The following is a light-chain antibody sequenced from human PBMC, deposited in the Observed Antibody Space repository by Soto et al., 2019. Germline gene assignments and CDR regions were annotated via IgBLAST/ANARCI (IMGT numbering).Light chain of an antibody. CDR2: NVN. J-gene: IGLJ1*01. V-gene: IGLV2-14*01. CDR3: SSFTSSTTYV. Sequence: QSALTQPASVSGSPGQSITISCTGTSSAVVGYNYVSWYQQHPGEVPKLIIFNVNNRPSGVFYRFSGSKSGNTASLTISGLQAEDEADYYCSSFTSSTTYVFGTGTKVTVL. CDR1: SSAVVGYNY.